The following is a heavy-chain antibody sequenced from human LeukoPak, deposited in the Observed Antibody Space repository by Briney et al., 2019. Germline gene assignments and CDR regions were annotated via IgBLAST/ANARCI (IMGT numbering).Heavy chain of an antibody. J-gene: IGHJ4*02. D-gene: IGHD3/OR15-3a*01. V-gene: IGHV3-7*01. CDR1: GFTFRNYW. CDR3: TRDFWTDY. CDR2: IKLDGTQK. Sequence: GGSLRLSCAASGFTFRNYWMSWIRQAPGRGLDGVANIKLDGTQKNYIQSVRGRFTISRDNARNFLYLQLSSLRAEDTAVYYCTRDFWTDYWGQGTLVTVSS.